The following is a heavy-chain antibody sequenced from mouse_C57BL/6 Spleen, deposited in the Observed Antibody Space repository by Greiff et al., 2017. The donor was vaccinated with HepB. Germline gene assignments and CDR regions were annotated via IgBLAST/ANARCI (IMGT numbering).Heavy chain of an antibody. Sequence: VQLQQSGAELVRPGTSVKVSCKASGYAFTNYLIEWVKQRPGQGLEWIGVINPGSGGTNYNEKFKGKATLTADKSSSTAYMQLSSLTSEDSAVYFCARFRSGYVEAMDYWGQGTSVTVSS. CDR1: GYAFTNYL. D-gene: IGHD3-2*02. V-gene: IGHV1-54*01. CDR3: ARFRSGYVEAMDY. CDR2: INPGSGGT. J-gene: IGHJ4*01.